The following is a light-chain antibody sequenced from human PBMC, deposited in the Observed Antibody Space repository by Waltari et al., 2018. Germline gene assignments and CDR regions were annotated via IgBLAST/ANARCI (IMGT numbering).Light chain of an antibody. J-gene: IGLJ2*01. CDR1: LSNIGAGFD. V-gene: IGLV1-40*01. Sequence: SVLTQPPSVSGAPGQRVTIACTGTLSNIGAGFDVHWYQQLPGTAPKLLIYGNSNRPSGVPDRFSGSKSGASASLAFTGLQAEDEAVYYCQSYDSSLSGWVFGGGTKLTVL. CDR3: QSYDSSLSGWV. CDR2: GNS.